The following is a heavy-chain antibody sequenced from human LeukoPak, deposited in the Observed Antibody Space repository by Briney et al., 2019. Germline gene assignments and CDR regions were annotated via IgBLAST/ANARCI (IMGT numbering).Heavy chain of an antibody. D-gene: IGHD6-19*01. CDR1: GGSISSYY. CDR3: ARAVAGPFDC. Sequence: SETLSLTCTVSGGSISSYYWSWIRQPPGKGLEWIAYISSSGSTKYNPSLKSRVTISVDTSKNQFSLKLSSVTAADTAVYYCARAVAGPFDCWGQGTLVTVSS. CDR2: ISSSGST. J-gene: IGHJ4*02. V-gene: IGHV4-59*08.